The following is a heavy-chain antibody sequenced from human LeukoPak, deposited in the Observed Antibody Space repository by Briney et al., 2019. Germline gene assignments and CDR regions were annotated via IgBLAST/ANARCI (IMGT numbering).Heavy chain of an antibody. CDR1: GGSFSGYY. J-gene: IGHJ4*02. CDR2: INHSGST. Sequence: SETQSLTCAVYGGSFSGYYWSWIRQPPGKGLEWIGEINHSGSTNYNPSLKSRVTISVDTSKNQFSLNLSSVTAADTAVYYCARDHSGSYTLDYWGQGTLVTVSS. V-gene: IGHV4-34*01. D-gene: IGHD1-26*01. CDR3: ARDHSGSYTLDY.